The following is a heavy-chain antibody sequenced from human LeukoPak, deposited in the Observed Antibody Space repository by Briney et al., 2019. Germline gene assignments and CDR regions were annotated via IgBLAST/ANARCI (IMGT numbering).Heavy chain of an antibody. CDR1: GLTVSSND. CDR2: IYNGDNT. V-gene: IGHV3-53*01. Sequence: GGSLRLSCAASGLTVSSNDMSWVRQAPGKGLEWVSFIYNGDNTYYADSVKGRFTISRDNAKNTLYLQMNSLRAEDTAMYYCTKSGPPDPYWGQGTMVTVSS. J-gene: IGHJ3*01. CDR3: TKSGPPDPY. D-gene: IGHD1-14*01.